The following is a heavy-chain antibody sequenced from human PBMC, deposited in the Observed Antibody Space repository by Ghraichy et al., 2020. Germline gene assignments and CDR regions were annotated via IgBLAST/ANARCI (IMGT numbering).Heavy chain of an antibody. CDR1: GYTFTSYG. CDR2: ISAYNGNT. V-gene: IGHV1-18*04. D-gene: IGHD3-22*01. Sequence: VSVKVSCKASGYTFTSYGISWVRQAPGQGLEWMGWISAYNGNTNYAQKLQGRVTMTTDTSTSTAYMELRSLRSDDTVVYYCARDRTFPYDSNWFDPWGQGTLVTVSS. J-gene: IGHJ5*02. CDR3: ARDRTFPYDSNWFDP.